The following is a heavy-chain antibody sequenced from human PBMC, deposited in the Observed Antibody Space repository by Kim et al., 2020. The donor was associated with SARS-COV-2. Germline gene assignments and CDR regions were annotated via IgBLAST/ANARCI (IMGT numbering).Heavy chain of an antibody. CDR3: AKEVNYDILTGSRYFDY. CDR1: GFTFGDYA. Sequence: GGSLRLSCAASGFTFGDYAMHWVRQAPGKGLEWVSGISWNSGSIGYADSVKGRFTISRDNAKNSLYLQMNSLRAEDTALYYCAKEVNYDILTGSRYFDYWGQGTLVTVSS. D-gene: IGHD3-9*01. V-gene: IGHV3-9*01. J-gene: IGHJ4*02. CDR2: ISWNSGSI.